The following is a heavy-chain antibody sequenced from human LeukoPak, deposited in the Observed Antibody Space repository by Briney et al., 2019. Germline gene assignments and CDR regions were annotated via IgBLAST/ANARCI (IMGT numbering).Heavy chain of an antibody. CDR3: AKDPVAGAKGGGADFDY. D-gene: IGHD6-19*01. CDR2: ISSSSSYI. V-gene: IGHV3-21*01. Sequence: GGSLRLSCAASEFTFSSYNMNWVRQAPGKGLERVSSISSSSSYIYYADSVKGRFTISRDNSKNTLYLQMNSLRVEDTAVYYCAKDPVAGAKGGGADFDYWGQGTLVTVSS. J-gene: IGHJ4*02. CDR1: EFTFSSYN.